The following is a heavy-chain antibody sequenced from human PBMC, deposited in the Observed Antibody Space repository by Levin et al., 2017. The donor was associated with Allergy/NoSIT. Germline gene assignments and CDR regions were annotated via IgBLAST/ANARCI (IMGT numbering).Heavy chain of an antibody. D-gene: IGHD3-10*01. J-gene: IGHJ3*02. CDR2: INPSGGST. Sequence: ASVKVSCKASGYTFTSYYMHWVRQAPGQGLEWMGIINPSGGSTSYAQKFQGRVTMTRDTSTSTVYMELSSLRSEDTAVYYCARVATMVRGLPIEAFDIWGQGTMVTVSS. V-gene: IGHV1-46*01. CDR3: ARVATMVRGLPIEAFDI. CDR1: GYTFTSYY.